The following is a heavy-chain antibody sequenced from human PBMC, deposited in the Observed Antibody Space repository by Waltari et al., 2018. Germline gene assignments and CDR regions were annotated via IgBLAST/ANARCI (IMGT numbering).Heavy chain of an antibody. J-gene: IGHJ4*02. D-gene: IGHD5-12*01. CDR2: IYYSGST. Sequence: QVQLQESGPGLVKPSETLSLTCTVSGYSISSGYYWGWIRQPPGKGLEWIGYIYYSGSTYYNPSLKSRVTISVDTSKNQFSLKLSSVTAADTAVYYCASWVEMATIGYFDYWGQGTLVTVSS. V-gene: IGHV4-38-2*02. CDR3: ASWVEMATIGYFDY. CDR1: GYSISSGYY.